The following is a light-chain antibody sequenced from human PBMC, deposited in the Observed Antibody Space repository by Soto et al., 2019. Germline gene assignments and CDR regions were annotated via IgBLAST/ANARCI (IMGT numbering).Light chain of an antibody. CDR3: QQLNSYLPLT. CDR1: QGISSF. J-gene: IGKJ4*01. CDR2: AAS. V-gene: IGKV1-9*01. Sequence: DIQLTQSPSFLSASVGDRVTITCRASQGISSFLAWYQQKPGKAPKVLIYAASTLQSGVPSRFRGSGSGTEFTLTISSLQPEDFATYYCQQLNSYLPLTFGGGTKVEIK.